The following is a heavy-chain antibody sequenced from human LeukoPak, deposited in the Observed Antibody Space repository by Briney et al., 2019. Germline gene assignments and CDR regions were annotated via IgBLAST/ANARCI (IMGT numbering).Heavy chain of an antibody. CDR2: INHSGST. J-gene: IGHJ6*02. CDR1: GGSFSGYY. Sequence: QPSETLSLTCAIYGGSFSGYYWSRIRQPPGKGLEWIGEINHSGSTNYNPSLKSRVTISVDTSKNQFSLKLSSVTAADTAVYYCARSGSSCPPCNYGMDVWGQGTTVTVSS. D-gene: IGHD6-13*01. CDR3: ARSGSSCPPCNYGMDV. V-gene: IGHV4-34*01.